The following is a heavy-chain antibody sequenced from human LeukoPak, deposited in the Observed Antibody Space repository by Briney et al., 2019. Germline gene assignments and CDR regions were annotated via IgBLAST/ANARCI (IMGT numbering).Heavy chain of an antibody. V-gene: IGHV3-30*03. CDR1: GFTFSSYG. D-gene: IGHD6-13*01. J-gene: IGHJ4*02. CDR2: ISYDGSNK. Sequence: GRSLRLSCAASGFTFSSYGMHWVRQAPGKGLEWVAVISYDGSNKYYADSVKGRFTISRDNSKNTLYLQMNSLRAEDTAVYYCNYRAGYSSDYWGQGTLVTVSS. CDR3: NYRAGYSSDY.